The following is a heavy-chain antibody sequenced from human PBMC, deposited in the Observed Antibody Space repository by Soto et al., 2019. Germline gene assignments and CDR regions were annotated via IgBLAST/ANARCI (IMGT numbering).Heavy chain of an antibody. D-gene: IGHD3-10*01. CDR1: GGSISSGGYY. CDR3: ARYHYGSGSYSLFDL. CDR2: IYYSGNA. V-gene: IGHV4-30-4*01. Sequence: SETLSLTCTVSGGSISSGGYYWSWIRQPPGKDLEWIGYIYYSGNAYYNPSLQSRITISVDTSKNQFSLKLTSVTAADTAVYYCARYHYGSGSYSLFDLWGQGTLVTVSS. J-gene: IGHJ4*02.